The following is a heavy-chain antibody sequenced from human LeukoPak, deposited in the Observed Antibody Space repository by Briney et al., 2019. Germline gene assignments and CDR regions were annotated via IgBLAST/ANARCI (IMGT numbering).Heavy chain of an antibody. CDR1: GGSISSYY. V-gene: IGHV4-59*08. J-gene: IGHJ4*02. CDR3: ARHAFSGSYYDY. D-gene: IGHD1-26*01. CDR2: IYYSGST. Sequence: PSETLSLTCTVSGGSISSYYWSWIRQPPGKGLEWIGYIYYSGSTNYNPSLKSRVTISVDTSKNQFSLELSSVTAADTAVYYCARHAFSGSYYDYWGQGTLVTVSP.